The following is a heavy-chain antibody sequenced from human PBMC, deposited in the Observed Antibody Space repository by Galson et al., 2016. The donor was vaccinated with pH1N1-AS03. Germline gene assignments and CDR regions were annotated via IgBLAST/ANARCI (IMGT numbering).Heavy chain of an antibody. CDR3: ARGLQKPSQLWLLAPFDI. Sequence: SLRLSCAASGFTLTNHPLHWVRQAPGKGLEWVAVLSYDDTYKYYAESVKGRFSIFRDMSDNTLQMGSLRPEDTAIYFCARGLQKPSQLWLLAPFDIWGQGTMVSVSS. J-gene: IGHJ3*02. V-gene: IGHV3-30*04. CDR2: LSYDDTYK. D-gene: IGHD3/OR15-3a*01. CDR1: GFTLTNHP.